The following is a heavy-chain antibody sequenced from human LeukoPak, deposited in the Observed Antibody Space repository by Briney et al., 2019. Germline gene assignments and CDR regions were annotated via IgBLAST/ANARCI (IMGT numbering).Heavy chain of an antibody. D-gene: IGHD5-24*01. CDR1: GFTFSSYG. Sequence: PGRSLRLSCAAPGFTFSSYGMHWVRQAPGKGLELVAVIWYDGSNKYYADSVKGRFTISRDNSKNTLYLQMNSLRADDTAVYYCARVKVEMATIGWLDPWGQGTLVTVSS. CDR3: ARVKVEMATIGWLDP. CDR2: IWYDGSNK. J-gene: IGHJ5*02. V-gene: IGHV3-33*01.